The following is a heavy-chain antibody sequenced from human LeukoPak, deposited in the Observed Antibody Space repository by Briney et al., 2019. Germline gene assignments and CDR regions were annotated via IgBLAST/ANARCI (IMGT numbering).Heavy chain of an antibody. CDR1: GYTFTSYG. Sequence: ASVNVSCKASGYTFTSYGISWVRQAPGQGLEWMGHSNPDNVYTKYAPKFQGRVTMTRDTSIATVYMELSSLTSDDTAVYFCVRESYNSRHERAFDYWGQGTLVTVPS. CDR3: VRESYNSRHERAFDY. D-gene: IGHD2/OR15-2a*01. V-gene: IGHV1-2*06. J-gene: IGHJ4*02. CDR2: SNPDNVYT.